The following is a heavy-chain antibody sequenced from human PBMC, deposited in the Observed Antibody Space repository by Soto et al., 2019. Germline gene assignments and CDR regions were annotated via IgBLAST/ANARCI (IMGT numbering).Heavy chain of an antibody. Sequence: QVQLQQWGAGLLKPSETLSLTCAVYGGSFSGYYWSWIRQPPGKGLEWIGEINHSGRTNYNPSLKSRVTISVDTSKNQFSLKLSSVTAADTAVYYCATKTYYYDSSRPAFDYWGQGTLVTVSS. CDR2: INHSGRT. J-gene: IGHJ4*02. V-gene: IGHV4-34*01. CDR1: GGSFSGYY. CDR3: ATKTYYYDSSRPAFDY. D-gene: IGHD3-22*01.